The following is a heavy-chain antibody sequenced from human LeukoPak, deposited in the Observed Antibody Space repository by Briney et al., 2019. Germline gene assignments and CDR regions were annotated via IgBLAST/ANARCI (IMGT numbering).Heavy chain of an antibody. J-gene: IGHJ6*03. CDR3: ARVSFFRWAATRPSYYYYYMDV. Sequence: SETLSLTCAVYGGSFSGYYWSWIRQPPGKGLEWIGEINHSGSTNYNPSLKSRVTISVDTSKNQFSPELSSVTAADTAVYYCARVSFFRWAATRPSYYYYYMDVWGKGTTVTISS. D-gene: IGHD2-15*01. CDR1: GGSFSGYY. CDR2: INHSGST. V-gene: IGHV4-34*01.